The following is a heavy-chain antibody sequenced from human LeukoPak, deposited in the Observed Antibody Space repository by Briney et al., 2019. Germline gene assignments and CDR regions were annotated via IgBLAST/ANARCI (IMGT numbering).Heavy chain of an antibody. CDR2: IWYDGSNK. V-gene: IGHV3-33*01. J-gene: IGHJ4*02. Sequence: QAGGSLRLSCAASGFTFSSYGMHWVRQAPGKGLEWVAVIWYDGSNKYYADSVKGRFTISRDNSKNTLYLQMNSLRAEDTAVYYCARSRTNLVAGTALDYWGQGTLVTVSS. CDR3: ARSRTNLVAGTALDY. D-gene: IGHD2-15*01. CDR1: GFTFSSYG.